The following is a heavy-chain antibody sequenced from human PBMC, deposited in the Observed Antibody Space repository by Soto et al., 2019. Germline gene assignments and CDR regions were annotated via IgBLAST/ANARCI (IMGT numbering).Heavy chain of an antibody. Sequence: QVQLVESGGGVVQPGRSLRLSCAASGFTFSSYGMHWVRQAPGKGLEWVAVIWYDGSNKYYADSVKGRFTISRDNSKNTLYLQMNSLRAEDTAVYYCARDLDRGDYTSYYFDYWGQGTLVTVSS. CDR3: ARDLDRGDYTSYYFDY. J-gene: IGHJ4*02. D-gene: IGHD4-17*01. CDR1: GFTFSSYG. V-gene: IGHV3-33*01. CDR2: IWYDGSNK.